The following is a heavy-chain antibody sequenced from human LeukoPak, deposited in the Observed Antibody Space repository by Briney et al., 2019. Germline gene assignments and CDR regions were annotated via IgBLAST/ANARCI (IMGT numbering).Heavy chain of an antibody. Sequence: GGSLRLSCAASGFTFSTYAMHWVRQAPGKGLEWLTVISYNGSHQYYSDSVRGRFTISRDNSRNSVFLQINRLRPEDTAVYYCARDISRRQQLVFSNWGQGTLVTVSS. CDR1: GFTFSTYA. D-gene: IGHD6-13*01. CDR3: ARDISRRQQLVFSN. V-gene: IGHV3-30*04. CDR2: ISYNGSHQ. J-gene: IGHJ4*02.